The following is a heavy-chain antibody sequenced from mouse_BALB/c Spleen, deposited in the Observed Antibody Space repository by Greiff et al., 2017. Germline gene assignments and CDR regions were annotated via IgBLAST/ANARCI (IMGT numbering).Heavy chain of an antibody. CDR1: GFSLTSYG. CDR2: IWAGGST. J-gene: IGHJ4*01. V-gene: IGHV2-9*02. CDR3: DRGEGPYYAMDY. Sequence: QVQLQQSGPGLVAPSQSLSITCTVSGFSLTSYGVHWVRQPPGKGLEWLGVIWAGGSTNYNSALMSRLSISKDNSKSQVFLEMNSLQTDDTAMYCCDRGEGPYYAMDYWGQGTSVTVSS.